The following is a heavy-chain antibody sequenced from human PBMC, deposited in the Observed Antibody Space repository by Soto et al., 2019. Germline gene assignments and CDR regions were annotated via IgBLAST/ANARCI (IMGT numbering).Heavy chain of an antibody. CDR3: ARNRGYGVFDAYDI. V-gene: IGHV3-23*01. Sequence: PGGSLRLSCAASGFTFSTYAMNWVRQAPGKGLEWVSAIGGSASGSAGSTYYADSVKGRFTISRDNSIDRLFLQMNSLRTEDTAVYYCARNRGYGVFDAYDIWGQGAMVTVSS. CDR2: IGGSASGSAGST. D-gene: IGHD4-17*01. J-gene: IGHJ3*02. CDR1: GFTFSTYA.